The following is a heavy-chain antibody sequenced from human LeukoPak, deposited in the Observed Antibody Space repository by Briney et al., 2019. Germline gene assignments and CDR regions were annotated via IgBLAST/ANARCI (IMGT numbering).Heavy chain of an antibody. CDR1: GGSVTTYH. D-gene: IGHD1-20*01. J-gene: IGHJ5*02. V-gene: IGHV4-59*02. Sequence: SSETLSLACAVSGGSVTTYHWTWIRQPPGKGLEWIGHIHYSGGADYNPSLKSRVSMSLDTSKNHFSLRLTSVTAADTGVYYCARDSYNWNDAARWFDPWGQGTLVTVSS. CDR2: IHYSGGA. CDR3: ARDSYNWNDAARWFDP.